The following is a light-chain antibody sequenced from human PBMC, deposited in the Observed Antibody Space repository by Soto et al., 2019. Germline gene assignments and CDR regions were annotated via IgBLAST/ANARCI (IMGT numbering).Light chain of an antibody. J-gene: IGKJ4*01. CDR3: QQYGGSPLT. CDR1: QSVTGSY. V-gene: IGKV3-20*01. Sequence: EIVLTQFPGTLSLSPGERATLSCRASQSVTGSYLAWYQQKPGQAPRLLIYGASSRATGIPDRFSGSGSGTDFTLTISRLEPEDFAVYYCQQYGGSPLTFGGGTKVEIK. CDR2: GAS.